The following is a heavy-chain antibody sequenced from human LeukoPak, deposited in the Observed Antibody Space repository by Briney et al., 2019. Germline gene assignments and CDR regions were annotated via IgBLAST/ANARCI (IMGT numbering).Heavy chain of an antibody. J-gene: IGHJ4*02. V-gene: IGHV1-2*02. Sequence: EASVKVSCKTSGYTFTGYHVHWVRQAPGQGLEWMGWFNANSGDTKYAQKFQGRVTMTRDTSIGTDYAELTSLISDDTAIYYCARDPYDGNYYFDYWGQGTLVTVAS. D-gene: IGHD3-3*01. CDR3: ARDPYDGNYYFDY. CDR2: FNANSGDT. CDR1: GYTFTGYH.